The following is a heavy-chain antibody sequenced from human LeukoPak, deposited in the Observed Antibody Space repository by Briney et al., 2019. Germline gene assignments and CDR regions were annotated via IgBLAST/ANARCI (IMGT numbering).Heavy chain of an antibody. CDR2: IYYSGST. CDR3: ARDSGQWLVGSYFDY. V-gene: IGHV4-59*01. CDR1: GGSISSYY. Sequence: ETLSLTCTVSGGSISSYYWSWIRQPPGKGLEWIGYIYYSGSTNYNPSLKSRVTISVDTSKNQFSLKLSSVTAADTAVYYCARDSGQWLVGSYFDYWGQGTLVAVSS. D-gene: IGHD6-19*01. J-gene: IGHJ4*02.